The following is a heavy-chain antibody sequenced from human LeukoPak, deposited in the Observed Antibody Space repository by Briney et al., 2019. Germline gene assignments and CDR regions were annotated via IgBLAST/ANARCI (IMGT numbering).Heavy chain of an antibody. CDR3: ATLPPGPTPEVDYFDY. J-gene: IGHJ4*02. D-gene: IGHD1-14*01. CDR2: FDPEDGET. CDR1: GYTLTELS. Sequence: GASVKVSCKVSGYTLTELSMHWVRQAPGKGLEWMGGFDPEDGETIYAQKFQGRVTMTEDTSTDTAYMELSSLRSEDTAVYYCATLPPGPTPEVDYFDYWGQGTLVTVSS. V-gene: IGHV1-24*01.